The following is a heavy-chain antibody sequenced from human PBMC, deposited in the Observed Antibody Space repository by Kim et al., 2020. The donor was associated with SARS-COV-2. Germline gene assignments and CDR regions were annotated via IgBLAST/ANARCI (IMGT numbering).Heavy chain of an antibody. J-gene: IGHJ4*02. D-gene: IGHD2-2*01. Sequence: YNPSLKSRVTISVDTSKTQISLKLSSVTAADTAVYYCARVSSSLYYFDYWGQGTLVTVSS. V-gene: IGHV4-34*01. CDR3: ARVSSSLYYFDY.